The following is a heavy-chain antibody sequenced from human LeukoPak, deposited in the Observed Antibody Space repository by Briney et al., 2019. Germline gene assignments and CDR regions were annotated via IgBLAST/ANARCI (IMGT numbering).Heavy chain of an antibody. Sequence: SGTLSLTRAVSGGSIYSTNWWSWVRQPPGKGLEWIAEIFHAGNINYNPSLKSRVTISIDKSKSQFSLNLSSMTAADTAVYYCARVRDGSRFDYWGQGTLVTVSS. V-gene: IGHV4-4*02. J-gene: IGHJ4*02. CDR2: IFHAGNI. CDR3: ARVRDGSRFDY. D-gene: IGHD1-26*01. CDR1: GGSIYSTNW.